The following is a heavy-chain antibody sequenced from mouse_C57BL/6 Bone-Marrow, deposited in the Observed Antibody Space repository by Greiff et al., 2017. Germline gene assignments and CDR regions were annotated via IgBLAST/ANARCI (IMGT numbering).Heavy chain of an antibody. CDR3: ARDYGRDYCYFDD. CDR2: IYPGDGDT. V-gene: IGHV1-82*01. Sequence: QVQLQQSGPELVKPGASVKISCKASGYAFSSSWMNWVKQRPGKGLEWIGRIYPGDGDTNYNGKFKGKATLTADKYSSTAYMQLSSLTSEDSAVYFGARDYGRDYCYFDDWGTGTTVTVSS. CDR1: GYAFSSSW. J-gene: IGHJ1*03. D-gene: IGHD1-1*01.